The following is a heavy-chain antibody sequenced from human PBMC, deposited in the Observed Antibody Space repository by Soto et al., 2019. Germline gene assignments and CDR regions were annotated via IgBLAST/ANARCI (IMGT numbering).Heavy chain of an antibody. CDR1: GFTFSSYG. V-gene: IGHV3-30*18. Sequence: QPGGSLRLSCAASGFTFSSYGMHWVRQAPGKGLEWVAVISYDGSNKYYADSVKGRFTISRDNSKNTLYLQMNSLRAEDTAVYYCAKGDSGYVDGHFDYWGQGTLVTVSS. CDR2: ISYDGSNK. D-gene: IGHD5-12*01. CDR3: AKGDSGYVDGHFDY. J-gene: IGHJ4*02.